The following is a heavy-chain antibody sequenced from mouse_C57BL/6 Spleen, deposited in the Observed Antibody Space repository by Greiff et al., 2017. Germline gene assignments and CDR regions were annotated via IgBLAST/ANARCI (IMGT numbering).Heavy chain of an antibody. V-gene: IGHV1-85*01. CDR3: ARDGGDDGYYDAMDY. D-gene: IGHD2-3*01. CDR2: IYPRDGST. J-gene: IGHJ4*01. Sequence: VQLQHSGPELVKPGASVKLSCKASGYTFTSYDINWVKQRPGQGLEWIGWIYPRDGSTKYNEKFKGKATLTVDTSSSTAYMELHSLTSEDSAVYFCARDGGDDGYYDAMDYWGQGTSVTVSS. CDR1: GYTFTSYD.